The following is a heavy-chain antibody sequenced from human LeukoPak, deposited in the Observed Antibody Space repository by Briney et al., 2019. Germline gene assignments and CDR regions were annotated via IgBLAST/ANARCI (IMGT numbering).Heavy chain of an antibody. Sequence: ASVKVSCKASGYTFTGYYMHWVRQAPGQGLEWMGWINPNSGGTNYAQKFQGRVTMTRDTSISTVYMDLSSLRSEDTALYYCARGWYGDPPRDWGQGTLVTVSS. V-gene: IGHV1-2*02. D-gene: IGHD4-17*01. CDR1: GYTFTGYY. CDR2: INPNSGGT. J-gene: IGHJ4*02. CDR3: ARGWYGDPPRD.